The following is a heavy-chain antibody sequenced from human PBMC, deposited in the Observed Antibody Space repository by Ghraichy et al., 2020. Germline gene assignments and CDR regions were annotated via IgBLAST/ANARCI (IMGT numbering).Heavy chain of an antibody. CDR2: ISYDGSNK. Sequence: GGSLRLSCAASGFTFSSYAMHWVRQAPGKGLEWVAVISYDGSNKYYADSVKGRFTISRDNSKNTLYLQMNSLRAEDTAVYYCARGGVTPVNVWGQGTLVTVSS. D-gene: IGHD4-23*01. V-gene: IGHV3-30*04. CDR1: GFTFSSYA. J-gene: IGHJ1*01. CDR3: ARGGVTPVNV.